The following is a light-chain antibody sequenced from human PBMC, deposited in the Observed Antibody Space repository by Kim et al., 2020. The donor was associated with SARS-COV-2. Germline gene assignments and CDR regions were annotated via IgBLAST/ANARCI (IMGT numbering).Light chain of an antibody. CDR3: QQYHSFPYN. Sequence: SASVGDIVTITCRASQSISTLLASYQQKPGKAPKLLINKTSTIESGVPSRFIGSGSGTEFTLTINSLQPDDFATFHCQQYHSFPYNFGQGTKLEI. CDR1: QSISTL. CDR2: KTS. V-gene: IGKV1-5*03. J-gene: IGKJ2*01.